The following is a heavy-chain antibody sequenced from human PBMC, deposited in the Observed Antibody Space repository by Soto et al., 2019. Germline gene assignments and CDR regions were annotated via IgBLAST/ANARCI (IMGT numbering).Heavy chain of an antibody. Sequence: QVQLVQSGAEVKKPGASVKVSCKASGYTFTGYYMHWVRQAPGQGLEWMGWINPNSGGTNYAQKFQGWVTMTRDTSISTAYMELSRLRSDDTAVYYCARETRITMVRGVLSRAFDIWGQGTMVTVSS. CDR3: ARETRITMVRGVLSRAFDI. CDR1: GYTFTGYY. J-gene: IGHJ3*02. D-gene: IGHD3-10*01. V-gene: IGHV1-2*04. CDR2: INPNSGGT.